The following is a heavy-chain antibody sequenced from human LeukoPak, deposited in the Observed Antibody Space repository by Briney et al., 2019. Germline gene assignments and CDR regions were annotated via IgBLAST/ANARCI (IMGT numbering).Heavy chain of an antibody. Sequence: GGSLRLSCAAAGVTFSNYWMHWVRQVPGKGLVWVSRINDDGSATFYADSVKGRFTISRDNTKNTLFLQINSLRAEDTAVYYWAKEILTPGKTHDYWGQGTLVTVSS. J-gene: IGHJ4*02. CDR2: INDDGSAT. CDR1: GVTFSNYW. V-gene: IGHV3-74*01. CDR3: AKEILTPGKTHDY.